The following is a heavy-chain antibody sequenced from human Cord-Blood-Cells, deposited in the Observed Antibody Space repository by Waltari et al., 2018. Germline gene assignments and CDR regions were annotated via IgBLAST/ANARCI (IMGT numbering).Heavy chain of an antibody. CDR2: IYHGGST. Sequence: QVQLQESGPGLVKPSGTLSLNCAVSGGSISSSTWWSWVRPTPGKGLEWIGEIYHGGSTNNNPSLKSRVTISVDKSKNQFSLKLSSVTAADTAVYYCARVGRDGCSSTSCYADYFDYWGQGTLVTVSS. V-gene: IGHV4-4*02. J-gene: IGHJ4*02. CDR3: ARVGRDGCSSTSCYADYFDY. CDR1: GGSISSSTW. D-gene: IGHD2-2*01.